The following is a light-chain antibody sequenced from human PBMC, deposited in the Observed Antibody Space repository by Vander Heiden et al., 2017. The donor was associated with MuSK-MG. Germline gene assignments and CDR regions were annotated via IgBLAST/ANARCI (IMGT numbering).Light chain of an antibody. Sequence: DIQMTQSPSSLSASVGDRVTITCRASQSISSYLNWYQQKPGKAPKLLIYAASSLQSGVPSRFSGSGSRTDFTLTSSRLQPEDFATYYYQQSYNTPRTFGQGTKVEIK. V-gene: IGKV1-39*01. CDR3: QQSYNTPRT. CDR1: QSISSY. J-gene: IGKJ1*01. CDR2: AAS.